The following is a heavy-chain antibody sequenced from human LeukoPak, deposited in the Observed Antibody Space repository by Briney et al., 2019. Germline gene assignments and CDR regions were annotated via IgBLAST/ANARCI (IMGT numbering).Heavy chain of an antibody. J-gene: IGHJ4*02. CDR3: ARDLSGDIVVVPAAMCLDY. CDR1: GFTFSSYA. D-gene: IGHD2-2*01. V-gene: IGHV3-30-3*01. Sequence: GGSLRLSCAASGFTFSSYAMHWVRQAPGKGLEWVAVISYDGSNKYYADSVKGRFTISRGNSKNTLYLQMNSLRAEDTAVYYCARDLSGDIVVVPAAMCLDYWGQGTLVTVSS. CDR2: ISYDGSNK.